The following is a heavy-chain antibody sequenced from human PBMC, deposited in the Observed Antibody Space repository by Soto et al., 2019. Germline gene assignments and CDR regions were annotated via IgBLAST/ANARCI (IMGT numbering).Heavy chain of an antibody. J-gene: IGHJ5*02. V-gene: IGHV4-61*01. Sequence: QVQLQESGPGLVKPSETLTLTCTVSGGSVNNGNYYWSWIRQPPGKGLEWIGHIYYSGSTNYNPPPTSPVIISIDTSKKPFPLKLRSVTAADTAVYFCARDPGVGLSARWFDPWGQGALVTVSS. CDR2: IYYSGST. CDR3: ARDPGVGLSARWFDP. CDR1: GGSVNNGNYY. D-gene: IGHD2-8*01.